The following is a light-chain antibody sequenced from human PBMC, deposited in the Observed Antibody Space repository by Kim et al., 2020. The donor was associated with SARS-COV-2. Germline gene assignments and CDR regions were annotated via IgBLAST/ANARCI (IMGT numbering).Light chain of an antibody. J-gene: IGLJ3*02. CDR1: SLRSDY. CDR3: KSRDSSGNRLV. Sequence: ALGQTVRITCQGDSLRSDYASWYQQKPGQAPVLVIFAKNNRPSGIPDRIAGSSSGNTASLTISGAQAEDEADYYCKSRDSSGNRLVFGGGTKLTVL. V-gene: IGLV3-19*01. CDR2: AKN.